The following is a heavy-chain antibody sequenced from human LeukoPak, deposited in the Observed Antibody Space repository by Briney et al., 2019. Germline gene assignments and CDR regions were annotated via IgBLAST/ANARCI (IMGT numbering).Heavy chain of an antibody. Sequence: GGSLRLSCAASGFTFSSYAMSWVRQAPGKGLEWVSAISGSGGSTYYADSVKGRFTISRDNSKYTLYLQMNSLRAEDTAVYYCAKGYDFRSGYYHDDAFDLWGQGTMVTVSS. J-gene: IGHJ3*01. CDR1: GFTFSSYA. V-gene: IGHV3-23*01. CDR3: AKGYDFRSGYYHDDAFDL. CDR2: ISGSGGST. D-gene: IGHD3-3*01.